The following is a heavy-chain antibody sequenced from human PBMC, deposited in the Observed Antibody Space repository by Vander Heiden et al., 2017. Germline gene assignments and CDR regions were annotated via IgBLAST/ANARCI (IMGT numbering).Heavy chain of an antibody. CDR1: GFTFDDYA. D-gene: IGHD5-18*01. J-gene: IGHJ4*02. CDR3: AKENSYGYLYYFDY. V-gene: IGHV3-9*01. CDR2: ISWNSGSI. Sequence: EVQLVESGGGLVQPGRSLRLSCAASGFTFDDYAMHWVRQAPGKGLEWVSGISWNSGSIGYADSVKGRFTISRDNAKNSLYLQMNSLRAEDTALYYCAKENSYGYLYYFDYRGQGTLVTVSS.